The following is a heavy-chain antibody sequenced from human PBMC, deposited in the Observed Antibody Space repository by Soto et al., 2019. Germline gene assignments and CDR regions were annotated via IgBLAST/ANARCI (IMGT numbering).Heavy chain of an antibody. CDR1: GYTFTSYG. CDR3: ARDWAAAGRFDY. CDR2: ISAYNSNT. Sequence: ASAQVTCTASGYTFTSYGISWVRRAPGQGFEWMGWISAYNSNTNYAQKLQGSVTMTTHTSTSTAYMELRSLRSDDTAVYYCARDWAAAGRFDYWGQGTLVTVSS. D-gene: IGHD6-13*01. V-gene: IGHV1-18*04. J-gene: IGHJ4*02.